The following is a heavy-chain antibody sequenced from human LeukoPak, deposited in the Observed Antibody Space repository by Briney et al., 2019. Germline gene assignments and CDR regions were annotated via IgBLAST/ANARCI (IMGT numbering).Heavy chain of an antibody. CDR1: GFTFSSHS. J-gene: IGHJ4*02. V-gene: IGHV3-48*01. CDR2: ISSSSSTI. CDR3: ARDRPYYDFWSGHIDSFDY. D-gene: IGHD3-3*01. Sequence: GGSLRLSCAASGFTFSSHSMNWVRQAPGKGLEWVSYISSSSSTIYYADSVKGRFTISRDNAKNSLYLQMNSLRAEDTAVYYCARDRPYYDFWSGHIDSFDYWGQGTLVTVSS.